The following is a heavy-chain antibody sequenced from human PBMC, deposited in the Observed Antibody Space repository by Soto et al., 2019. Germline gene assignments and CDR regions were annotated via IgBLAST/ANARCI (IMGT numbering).Heavy chain of an antibody. CDR3: ARTQDYDSSGYYSDY. Sequence: GWSLRLSCSASLFTFSSYSMNWVRQSPFKGLEWVSSISSSSSYIYYADSVKGRFTISRDNAKNSLYLQMNSLRAEDTAVYYCARTQDYDSSGYYSDYWGQGTLVTVSS. V-gene: IGHV3-21*01. CDR1: LFTFSSYS. J-gene: IGHJ4*02. CDR2: ISSSSSYI. D-gene: IGHD3-22*01.